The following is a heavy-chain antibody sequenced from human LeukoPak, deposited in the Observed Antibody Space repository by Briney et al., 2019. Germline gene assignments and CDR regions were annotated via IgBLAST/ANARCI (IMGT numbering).Heavy chain of an antibody. J-gene: IGHJ3*02. CDR1: GFTFSSYS. CDR2: ISSSSYI. V-gene: IGHV3-21*01. Sequence: PGGSLRLSCAASGFTFSSYSMNWVRQAPGKGLEWVSSISSSSYIYYADSVKGRFTISRDNAKNSLYLQMNSLRAEDTAVYYCARTGRASDAFGIWGQGTMVTVSS. CDR3: ARTGRASDAFGI. D-gene: IGHD1-14*01.